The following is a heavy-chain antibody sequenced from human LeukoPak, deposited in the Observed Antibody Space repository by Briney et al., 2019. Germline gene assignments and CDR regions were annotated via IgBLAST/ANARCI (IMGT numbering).Heavy chain of an antibody. Sequence: PGGSLRLSCAASGFTFSSYGMHWVRQAPGKGLEWVAFIRYDGSNKYYADSVKGRFTISRDNSKNTLYLQMNSLRAEDTAVYYCAKDGLSRGSSWYGGSLNYWGQGTLVTVSS. CDR1: GFTFSSYG. J-gene: IGHJ4*02. D-gene: IGHD6-13*01. CDR2: IRYDGSNK. V-gene: IGHV3-30*02. CDR3: AKDGLSRGSSWYGGSLNY.